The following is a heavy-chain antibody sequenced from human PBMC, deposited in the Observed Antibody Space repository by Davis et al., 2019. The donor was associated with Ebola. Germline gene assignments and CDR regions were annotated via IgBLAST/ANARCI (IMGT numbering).Heavy chain of an antibody. CDR1: GFSLSSYS. CDR3: ARDPHALDM. Sequence: GESLEISCGISGFSLSSYSMNWVRQAPGKGLEWVAYIRSYGDTIHYADSVKGRFTISRDTAKNSLYLQMNSLRDEDTAMYYCARDPHALDMWGQGTMVTVSS. J-gene: IGHJ3*02. V-gene: IGHV3-48*02. CDR2: IRSYGDTI.